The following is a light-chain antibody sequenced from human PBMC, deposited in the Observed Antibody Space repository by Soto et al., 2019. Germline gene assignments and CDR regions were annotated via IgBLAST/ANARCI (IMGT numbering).Light chain of an antibody. Sequence: DIQMTQSPSSLSASVGDRVTITCRASQGIRNDLAWYQQKPGKAPKRLIYAASSLQSGVPSRFSGSGSGTEFTLTISSLQPEDSATYYCLQQNNYPPATFGQGTKVEIK. J-gene: IGKJ1*01. CDR1: QGIRND. V-gene: IGKV1-17*01. CDR3: LQQNNYPPAT. CDR2: AAS.